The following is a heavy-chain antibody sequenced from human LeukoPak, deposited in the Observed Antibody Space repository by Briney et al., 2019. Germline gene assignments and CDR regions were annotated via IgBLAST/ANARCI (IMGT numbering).Heavy chain of an antibody. V-gene: IGHV1-18*01. Sequence: ASVKVSCKASGYTFTSYAISWVRQAPGQGLEWMGWINANNGNPNYAQNLTGRVTFTSDTSTSTAYLQLSSLRADDTAVYYCARLHDYGDYTFDPWGQGTLVTVSS. CDR2: INANNGNP. CDR1: GYTFTSYA. J-gene: IGHJ5*02. D-gene: IGHD4-17*01. CDR3: ARLHDYGDYTFDP.